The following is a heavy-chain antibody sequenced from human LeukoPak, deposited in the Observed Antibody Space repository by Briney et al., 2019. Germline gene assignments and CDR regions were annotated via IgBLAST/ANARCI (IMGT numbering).Heavy chain of an antibody. Sequence: ASVKVSCKASGGTFSSYAISWVRQAPGQGLEWMGGIIPIFGTANYAQKFQGRVTITADESTSTAYMELSSLRSEDTAVYYCARDHRGGSYYEGYGMDVWGQGTTVTVSS. J-gene: IGHJ6*02. CDR1: GGTFSSYA. CDR3: ARDHRGGSYYEGYGMDV. V-gene: IGHV1-69*13. D-gene: IGHD1-26*01. CDR2: IIPIFGTA.